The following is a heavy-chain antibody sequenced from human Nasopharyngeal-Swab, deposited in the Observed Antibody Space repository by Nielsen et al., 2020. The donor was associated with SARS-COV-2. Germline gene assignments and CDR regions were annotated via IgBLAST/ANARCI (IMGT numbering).Heavy chain of an antibody. Sequence: SETLSLTCTVSGGSISSGSYYWSWIRQHAGKGLEWIGRIYTSGSTNYNPSLKSRVTISVDTSKNTFSLKLSSVTAADTAVYYCARGSVVVPAARVYNWFDPWGQGTLVTVSS. J-gene: IGHJ5*02. CDR2: IYTSGST. CDR1: GGSISSGSYY. V-gene: IGHV4-61*02. CDR3: ARGSVVVPAARVYNWFDP. D-gene: IGHD2-2*01.